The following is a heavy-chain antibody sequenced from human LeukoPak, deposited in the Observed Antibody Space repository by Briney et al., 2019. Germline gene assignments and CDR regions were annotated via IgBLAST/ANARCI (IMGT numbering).Heavy chain of an antibody. Sequence: PSETLSLTCTVSGGSISYYYWSWIRQSPGKGLEWIGYIYYNGSTNYNPSLKSRVTISVDMSRNQFSLKVTSVTAADTAIYYCARKGGHFDYWGQGTLVTVSS. V-gene: IGHV4-59*01. CDR1: GGSISYYY. CDR3: ARKGGHFDY. CDR2: IYYNGST. D-gene: IGHD2-15*01. J-gene: IGHJ4*02.